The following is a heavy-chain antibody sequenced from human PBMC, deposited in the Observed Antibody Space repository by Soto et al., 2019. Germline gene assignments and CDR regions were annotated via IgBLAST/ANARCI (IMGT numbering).Heavy chain of an antibody. CDR1: GGTFSSYA. J-gene: IGHJ6*02. V-gene: IGHV1-69*01. CDR2: ISPIFGTA. CDR3: ARGESGCYYDSSGYCWTVMDV. D-gene: IGHD3-22*01. Sequence: QVQLVQSGAEVKKPGSSVKVSCKASGGTFSSYAISWVQQAPGQGLEWMGGISPIFGTANYAQKFQGRVTITADESTSTAYMELSSLRSEDTAVYYCARGESGCYYDSSGYCWTVMDVWGQGTTVTVSS.